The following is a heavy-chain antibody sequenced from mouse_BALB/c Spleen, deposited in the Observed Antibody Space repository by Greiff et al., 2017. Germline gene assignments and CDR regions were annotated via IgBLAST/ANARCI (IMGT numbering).Heavy chain of an antibody. D-gene: IGHD2-3*01. J-gene: IGHJ4*01. Sequence: EVQRVESGGGLVKLGGSLKLSCAASGFTFSSYYMSWVRQTPEKRLELVAAINSNGGSTYYPDTVKGRFTISRDNAKNTLYLQMSSLKSEDTALYYCARHWAIYDGYYDAMDYWGQGTSVTVSS. CDR1: GFTFSSYY. V-gene: IGHV5-6-2*01. CDR3: ARHWAIYDGYYDAMDY. CDR2: INSNGGST.